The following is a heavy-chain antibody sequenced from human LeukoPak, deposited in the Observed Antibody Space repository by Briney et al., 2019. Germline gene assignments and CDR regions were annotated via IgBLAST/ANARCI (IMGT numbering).Heavy chain of an antibody. CDR2: FYTSGST. D-gene: IGHD5/OR15-5a*01. CDR3: ARGSVDGGNYYNYYMDV. V-gene: IGHV4-61*09. Sequence: PSQTLSLTCTVSGGSIRSGRYFGSWIRQPAGKGLEWIVHFYTSGSTNYNPSLKSRVTISGDTSKNQFSLKLNSVTAADTAVYYCARGSVDGGNYYNYYMDVWGKGTTVTVSS. J-gene: IGHJ6*03. CDR1: GGSIRSGRYF.